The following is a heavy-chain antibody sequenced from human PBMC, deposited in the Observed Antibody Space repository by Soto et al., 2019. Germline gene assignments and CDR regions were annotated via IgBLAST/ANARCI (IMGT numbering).Heavy chain of an antibody. CDR3: ARDQGVWSGYYLGYYYYGMDI. J-gene: IGHJ6*02. D-gene: IGHD3-3*01. CDR2: IIPISGTA. Sequence: QVQLVQSGAEVKKPGSSVKVSCKASGGTFRSYAISWVRQAPGQGLEWMGGIIPISGTANYAQKFQGRVTIIADKSASTAYMELSSLRSEDTAVYYCARDQGVWSGYYLGYYYYGMDIWGQGTTVTVSS. CDR1: GGTFRSYA. V-gene: IGHV1-69*06.